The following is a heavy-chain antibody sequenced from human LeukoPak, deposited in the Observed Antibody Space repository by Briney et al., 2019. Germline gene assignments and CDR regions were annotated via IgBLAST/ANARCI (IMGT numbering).Heavy chain of an antibody. CDR1: GGSFSGYY. CDR2: INHSGST. Sequence: SETLSLTCAVYGGSFSGYYWSWIRQPPGKGLEWIGEINHSGSTNYSPSLKSRVTISVDTSKNQFSLKLSSVTAADTAVYYCARGLPHSSGYYAYYYYGMDVWGQGTTVTVSS. D-gene: IGHD3-22*01. J-gene: IGHJ6*02. CDR3: ARGLPHSSGYYAYYYYGMDV. V-gene: IGHV4-34*01.